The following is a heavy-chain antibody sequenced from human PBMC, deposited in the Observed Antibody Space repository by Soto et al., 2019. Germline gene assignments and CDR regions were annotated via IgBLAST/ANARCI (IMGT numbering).Heavy chain of an antibody. D-gene: IGHD1-1*01. J-gene: IGHJ4*02. CDR2: INEDGSDM. Sequence: EVQMVGSGGGLVQPGGSLRLSCAASGFIFTNYWMNWVRQAPGKGLEWVANINEDGSDMHYVDSVKGRFTISRDNAKNSVFLQRNSRRAEDTAVYYCLSFWTDSWGQGTLVTVSS. CDR3: LSFWTDS. CDR1: GFIFTNYW. V-gene: IGHV3-7*03.